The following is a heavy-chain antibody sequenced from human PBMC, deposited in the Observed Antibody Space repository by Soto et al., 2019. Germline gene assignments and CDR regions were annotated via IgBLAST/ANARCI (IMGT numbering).Heavy chain of an antibody. Sequence: SETLSLTCTVSGGSISSGDYYWSWIRQPPGKGLEWIGYIYYSGSTYYNPSLKSRVTISVDTSKNQFSLQLSSVTAADTAVYYCAREPVVVVAATGWFDPWGQGTLVTVSS. CDR3: AREPVVVVAATGWFDP. CDR1: GGSISSGDYY. V-gene: IGHV4-30-4*01. CDR2: IYYSGST. D-gene: IGHD2-15*01. J-gene: IGHJ5*02.